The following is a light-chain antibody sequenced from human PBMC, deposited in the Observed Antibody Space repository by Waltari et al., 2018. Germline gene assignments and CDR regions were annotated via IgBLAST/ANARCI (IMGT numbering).Light chain of an antibody. J-gene: IGKJ3*01. CDR1: QSVLYSSSNKNY. V-gene: IGKV4-1*01. CDR3: YQHFITPVT. Sequence: DIVMTQSPDSLAVSLGERATINCKSSQSVLYSSSNKNYLSWYQQKPGQPPKLLLYWASTREAGVPDRCTGGGSGTDFTLTISSLQAEDGAVYYCYQHFITPVTFGPGTRVDIK. CDR2: WAS.